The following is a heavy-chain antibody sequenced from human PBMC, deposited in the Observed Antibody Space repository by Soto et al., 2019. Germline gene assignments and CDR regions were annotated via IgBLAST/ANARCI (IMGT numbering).Heavy chain of an antibody. CDR2: IYYSGTT. Sequence: PSETLSLTCTVSGDSITSNSYFWAWIRQPPGKGLEWIGSIYYSGTTYYNPSLKSRVTISVDTSKNQFSLKLSSVTAADTAVYYCARHRQWLVSIYYYGMDVWGQGTTVTVSS. V-gene: IGHV4-39*01. D-gene: IGHD6-19*01. CDR1: GDSITSNSYF. CDR3: ARHRQWLVSIYYYGMDV. J-gene: IGHJ6*02.